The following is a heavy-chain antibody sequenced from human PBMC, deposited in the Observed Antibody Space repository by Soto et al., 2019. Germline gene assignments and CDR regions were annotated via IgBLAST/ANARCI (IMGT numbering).Heavy chain of an antibody. CDR2: ISSNGGST. CDR1: GFTFSSYA. J-gene: IGHJ6*02. CDR3: VKDDPGNHAPYFTIFIYGMDV. D-gene: IGHD3-3*01. Sequence: GGSLRLSCSASGFTFSSYAMHWVRQAPGKGLEYVSAISSNGGSTYYADSVKGRFTISRDNSKNTLYLQMSSLRAEDTAVYYCVKDDPGNHAPYFTIFIYGMDVWGQGTTVTVSS. V-gene: IGHV3-64D*08.